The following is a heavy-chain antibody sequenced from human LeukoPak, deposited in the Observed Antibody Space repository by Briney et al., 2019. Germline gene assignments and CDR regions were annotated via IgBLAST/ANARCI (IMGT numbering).Heavy chain of an antibody. CDR3: ARHHQPSLYCSSTRCYNYFDY. CDR1: GGSISSYY. V-gene: IGHV4-59*08. CDR2: IYYSGST. D-gene: IGHD2-2*02. Sequence: KPSETLSLTCTVSGGSISSYYWSWIRQPPGKGLEWIGYIYYSGSTNYNPSLKSRVTISVDTSKNQFSLKLSSVTAADTAVYYCARHHQPSLYCSSTRCYNYFDYWGQGTLVTVSS. J-gene: IGHJ4*02.